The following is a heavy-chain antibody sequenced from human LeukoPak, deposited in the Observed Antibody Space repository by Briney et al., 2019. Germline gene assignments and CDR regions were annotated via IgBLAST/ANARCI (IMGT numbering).Heavy chain of an antibody. D-gene: IGHD5-24*01. CDR3: ARDADLGATISGAFDI. CDR1: GFTFSRYW. Sequence: PGGSLRLSCAASGFTFSRYWMTWVRQAPGKGLEWVASIKQDGSEKYYVDSVKGRFTVSRDNAKNSVYVKMNRLRVEDTAIYYCARDADLGATISGAFDIWGQGRKVTVSS. V-gene: IGHV3-7*01. J-gene: IGHJ3*02. CDR2: IKQDGSEK.